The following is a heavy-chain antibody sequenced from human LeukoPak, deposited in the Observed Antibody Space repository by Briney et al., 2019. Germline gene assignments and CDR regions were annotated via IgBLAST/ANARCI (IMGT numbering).Heavy chain of an antibody. CDR3: ANLGYSSSWRENDAFDI. Sequence: SGGSLRLSCAASGFTFSSYGMHWVRQAPGKGLEWVAVISYDGSNKYYADSVKGRFTISRDNSKNTLYLQMNSLRAEDTAVYYCANLGYSSSWRENDAFDIWGQGTMVTVSS. D-gene: IGHD6-13*01. CDR1: GFTFSSYG. V-gene: IGHV3-30*18. CDR2: ISYDGSNK. J-gene: IGHJ3*02.